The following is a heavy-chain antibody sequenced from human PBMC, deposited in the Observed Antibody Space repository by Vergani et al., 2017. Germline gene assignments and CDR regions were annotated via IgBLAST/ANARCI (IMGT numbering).Heavy chain of an antibody. V-gene: IGHV3-9*01. CDR1: GFTFDDYA. J-gene: IGHJ6*02. CDR3: AKDLGGLDYGMDV. Sequence: EVQLVESGGGLVQPGRSLRLSCAASGFTFDDYAMHWVRQAPGKGLEWVSGISWNSGSIGYADSVKGRFTISRDNAKNSLYLQMNSLRAEDTALYYCAKDLGGLDYGMDVWGQGTTVTVSS. CDR2: ISWNSGSI. D-gene: IGHD3-16*01.